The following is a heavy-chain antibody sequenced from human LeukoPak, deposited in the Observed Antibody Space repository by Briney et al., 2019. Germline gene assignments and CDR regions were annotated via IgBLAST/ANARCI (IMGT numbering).Heavy chain of an antibody. V-gene: IGHV3-48*04. CDR3: ARDLGDCSGGSCYGNWFDP. J-gene: IGHJ5*02. CDR2: ISSGSSSI. CDR1: GFTFSSYS. D-gene: IGHD2-15*01. Sequence: GGSLRLSCTASGFTFSSYSMNWVRQAPGKGLEWISYISSGSSSIYYADSVKGRFTISRDNAKNSLYLQMNSLRAEDTAVYYCARDLGDCSGGSCYGNWFDPWGQGTLVTVSS.